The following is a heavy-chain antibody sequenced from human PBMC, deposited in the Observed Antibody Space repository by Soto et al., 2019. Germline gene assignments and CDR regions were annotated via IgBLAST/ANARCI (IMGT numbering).Heavy chain of an antibody. CDR2: IIPIFGPA. CDR1: GGTFSSYA. V-gene: IGHV1-69*13. J-gene: IGHJ6*02. D-gene: IGHD1-1*01. CDR3: ATGSFTSTGGRIGYHYNAMDV. Sequence: SVKVSCKASGGTFSSYAISWVRQAPGQGLEWMGGIIPIFGPANFAKKFQGRVTITADESTTTAYMELSSLTSEDTAVYYCATGSFTSTGGRIGYHYNAMDVWGQGTTVTVSS.